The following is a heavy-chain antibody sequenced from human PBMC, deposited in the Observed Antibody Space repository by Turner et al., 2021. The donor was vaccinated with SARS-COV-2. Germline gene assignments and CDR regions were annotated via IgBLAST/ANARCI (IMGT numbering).Heavy chain of an antibody. J-gene: IGHJ3*02. CDR2: ISSSSRYI. D-gene: IGHD3-22*01. CDR3: ARDSPHYYDSSGYYKDAFDI. V-gene: IGHV3-21*01. Sequence: EVQLVESGGGMVKLGGSLRPSCAASGFPFSSYSMNGVRQAPGKGLEWVSSISSSSRYIYHADSVKGRFTISRDNAKNSLYLQMNSLRAEDTAVYYCARDSPHYYDSSGYYKDAFDIWGQGTMVTVSS. CDR1: GFPFSSYS.